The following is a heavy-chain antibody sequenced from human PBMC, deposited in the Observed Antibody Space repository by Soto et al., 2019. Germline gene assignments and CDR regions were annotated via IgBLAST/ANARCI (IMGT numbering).Heavy chain of an antibody. Sequence: XSVKVSCKGSGYTFTSYGISWVRQAPGQGLEWMGWISAYNGNTNYAQKLQGRVTMTTDTSTSTAYMELRSLRSDDTAVYYCARIAAAGTEFDYWGQGPLVTVSS. D-gene: IGHD6-13*01. CDR2: ISAYNGNT. V-gene: IGHV1-18*01. CDR3: ARIAAAGTEFDY. CDR1: GYTFTSYG. J-gene: IGHJ4*02.